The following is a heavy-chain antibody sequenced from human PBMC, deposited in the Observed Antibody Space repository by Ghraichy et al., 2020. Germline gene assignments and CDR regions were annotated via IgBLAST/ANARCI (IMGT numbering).Heavy chain of an antibody. CDR1: GYTFTSYD. V-gene: IGHV1-8*01. D-gene: IGHD2-15*01. CDR3: ARAYCSGGSCYPIGP. J-gene: IGHJ5*02. Sequence: ASVKVSCKASGYTFTSYDINWVRQAPGQGLEWMGWMNPNSGNTGYAQKFQGRVTMTRNTSISTAYMELSSLRSEDTAVYYCARAYCSGGSCYPIGPWGQGTLVTVSS. CDR2: MNPNSGNT.